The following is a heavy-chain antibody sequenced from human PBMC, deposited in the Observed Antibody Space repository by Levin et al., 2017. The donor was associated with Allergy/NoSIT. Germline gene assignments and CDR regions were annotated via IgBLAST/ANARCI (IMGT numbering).Heavy chain of an antibody. D-gene: IGHD2-21*01. CDR2: IYYTGTT. CDR3: ARDRAPYGFDAFDN. CDR1: GGPISTYY. Sequence: SETLSLTCTVSGGPISTYYWSWLRQPPGKGLEWIGFIYYTGTTYYNPSLKSRVTISVDNSKNQFSLKLNSVTAADTAVYYCARDRAPYGFDAFDNWGLGTWVTVSS. V-gene: IGHV4-59*01. J-gene: IGHJ3*02.